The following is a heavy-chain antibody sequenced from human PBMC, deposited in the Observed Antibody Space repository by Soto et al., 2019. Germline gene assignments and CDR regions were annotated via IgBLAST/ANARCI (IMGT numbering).Heavy chain of an antibody. J-gene: IGHJ5*01. CDR1: GYTFANYG. D-gene: IGHD5-12*01. CDR3: VRELKYLRVSGNWFDS. V-gene: IGHV1-18*04. CDR2: ISGNNGAT. Sequence: QVQLMQSGNEVKKPGASVTVSCKASGYTFANYGISWVRQAPGQGIEWMGWISGNNGATNFAPKVQDKITMSLDTSTGVASLTLRSLRSDDTAIYYCVRELKYLRVSGNWFDSWGQGTLFTVSS.